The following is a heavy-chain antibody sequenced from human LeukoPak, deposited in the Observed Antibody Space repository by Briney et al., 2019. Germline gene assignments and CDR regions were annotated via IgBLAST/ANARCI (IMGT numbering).Heavy chain of an antibody. CDR2: ISYDGSNK. Sequence: GGSLRLSCAASGFTFSSYAMHWVRQAPGKGLEWVAVISYDGSNKYYADSVKGRFTISRDNSKNTLYLQMNSLRAEDTAVYYCARDYMVRVVIHNDYWGQGTLVTVSS. V-gene: IGHV3-30-3*01. D-gene: IGHD3-10*01. CDR3: ARDYMVRVVIHNDY. CDR1: GFTFSSYA. J-gene: IGHJ4*02.